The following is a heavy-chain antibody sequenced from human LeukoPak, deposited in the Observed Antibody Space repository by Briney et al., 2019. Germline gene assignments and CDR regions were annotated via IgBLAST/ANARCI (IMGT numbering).Heavy chain of an antibody. CDR2: IRQDGDTK. V-gene: IGHV3-7*03. CDR1: GFPFNAYW. D-gene: IGHD2-8*02. CDR3: ARDSGGYGMDV. Sequence: SGGSLRLSCAASGFPFNAYWMTWVRQAPGKGLEWVANIRQDGDTKYYVDSVKGRFTISRDNAMNSLYLQMNSLRAEDTAVYYCARDSGGYGMDVWGQGTTVTVSS. J-gene: IGHJ6*02.